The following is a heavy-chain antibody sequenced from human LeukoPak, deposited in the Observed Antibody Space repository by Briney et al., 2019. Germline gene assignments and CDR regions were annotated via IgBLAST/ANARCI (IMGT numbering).Heavy chain of an antibody. CDR2: IHTSGST. CDR3: TRQGSLGTSGYDY. CDR1: GGSISSYY. Sequence: SETLSLTCTVSGGSISSYYWSWIRQPAGKGLEWIGRIHTSGSTNYNPSPKSRVTTSVDTSKNQFSLKLRSVTAADTAVYYCTRQGSLGTSGYDYWGQGTLVTVSS. V-gene: IGHV4-4*07. J-gene: IGHJ4*02. D-gene: IGHD1-7*01.